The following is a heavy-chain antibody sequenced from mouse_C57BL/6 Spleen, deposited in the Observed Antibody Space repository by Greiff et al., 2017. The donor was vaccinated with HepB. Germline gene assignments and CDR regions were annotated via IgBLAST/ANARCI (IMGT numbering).Heavy chain of an antibody. Sequence: EVQLQQSGPELVKPGASVKMSCKASGYTFTDYNMHWVKQSHGKSLEWIGYINPNNGGTSYNQKFKGKATLTVNKSSSTAYMELRSLTSEDSAVYYCARERDNLLLRSFAYWGQGTLVTVSA. CDR1: GYTFTDYN. J-gene: IGHJ3*01. CDR2: INPNNGGT. CDR3: ARERDNLLLRSFAY. D-gene: IGHD1-1*01. V-gene: IGHV1-22*01.